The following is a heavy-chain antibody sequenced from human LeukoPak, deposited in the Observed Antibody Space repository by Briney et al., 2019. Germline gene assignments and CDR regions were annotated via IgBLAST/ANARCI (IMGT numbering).Heavy chain of an antibody. V-gene: IGHV1-18*01. CDR1: GYTFTIYG. J-gene: IGHJ6*02. CDR2: ISAYNGNT. D-gene: IGHD3-22*01. CDR3: ARDLGITLIVVVTPVGYGMDV. Sequence: GASVNVSYKASGYTFTIYGISWVRQAPGQGLEGMGWISAYNGNTNYAQKLQGRVTITHDPSTSTAYMELRSLRSDDTAVYYCARDLGITLIVVVTPVGYGMDVWGQGTTVTGSS.